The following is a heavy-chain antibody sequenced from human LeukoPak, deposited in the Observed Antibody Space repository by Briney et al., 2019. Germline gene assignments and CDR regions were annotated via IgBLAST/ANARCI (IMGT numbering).Heavy chain of an antibody. D-gene: IGHD3-16*02. Sequence: PGGSLRLSCVASGFTFTSYWMSWVRQAPGKGLEWVANIKQDGSEKYYVDSVKGRFTISRDNAKNSLYLQINSLRAEDTAVYYCARTSSTFGGVIVPFDYWGQGTLVTVSS. V-gene: IGHV3-7*01. J-gene: IGHJ4*02. CDR3: ARTSSTFGGVIVPFDY. CDR1: GFTFTSYW. CDR2: IKQDGSEK.